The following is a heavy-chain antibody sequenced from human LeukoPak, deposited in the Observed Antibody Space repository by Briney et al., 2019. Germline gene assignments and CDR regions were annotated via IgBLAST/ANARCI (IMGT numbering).Heavy chain of an antibody. D-gene: IGHD3-22*01. CDR3: ARDMGYYVGSGYRSQAGGV. CDR2: IKSDGSEK. V-gene: IGHV3-7*01. Sequence: GSLRLSCAASGFTFSIYWMTWVRQAPGKGLEWVANIKSDGSEKHYVDSVKGRFTISRDNAENSLYLQMNSLRAEDTAVYYCARDMGYYVGSGYRSQAGGVWGQGTMVTVSP. CDR1: GFTFSIYW. J-gene: IGHJ3*01.